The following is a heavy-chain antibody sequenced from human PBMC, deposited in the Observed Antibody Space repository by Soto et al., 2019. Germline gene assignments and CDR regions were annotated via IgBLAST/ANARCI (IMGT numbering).Heavy chain of an antibody. D-gene: IGHD2-21*02. CDR2: ISYDGSNK. V-gene: IGHV3-30*18. CDR3: AKDKVPVVVTAPFDY. Sequence: QVQLVESGGGVVQPGRSLRLSCAASGFTFSSYGMHWVRQAPGKGLEWVAVISYDGSNKYYADSVKGRFTVSRDKSKNTLYLQVNSLRAEDTAVYYCAKDKVPVVVTAPFDYWGQGTLVTDSS. CDR1: GFTFSSYG. J-gene: IGHJ4*02.